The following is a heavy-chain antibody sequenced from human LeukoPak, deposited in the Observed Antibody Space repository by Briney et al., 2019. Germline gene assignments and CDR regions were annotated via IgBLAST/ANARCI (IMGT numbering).Heavy chain of an antibody. CDR1: GFTFSSYD. D-gene: IGHD7-27*01. Sequence: PGGSLRLSCVASGFTFSSYDMSWVRQAPGKGLEWVSAISNSGGRTFYADSVKGRFIISRDNAKNSLYLQMNSLRVEETAVYYCARELGISAGLDYWGQGTPVTVSS. CDR2: ISNSGGRT. V-gene: IGHV3-23*01. CDR3: ARELGISAGLDY. J-gene: IGHJ4*02.